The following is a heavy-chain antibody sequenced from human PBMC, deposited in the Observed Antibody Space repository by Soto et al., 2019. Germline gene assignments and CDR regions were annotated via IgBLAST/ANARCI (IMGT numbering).Heavy chain of an antibody. CDR3: AKVGCSGASCYQDY. V-gene: IGHV3-23*01. D-gene: IGHD2-15*01. CDR2: ISGSGRSS. Sequence: PGGSLRLSCAASGFTFSSYAMSWVRQAPGKGLEWVSVISGSGRSSYYADSVRGRFTISSDNSKNTLYLQMNSLRAEDTALYYCAKVGCSGASCYQDYWGQGTLVTVSS. CDR1: GFTFSSYA. J-gene: IGHJ4*02.